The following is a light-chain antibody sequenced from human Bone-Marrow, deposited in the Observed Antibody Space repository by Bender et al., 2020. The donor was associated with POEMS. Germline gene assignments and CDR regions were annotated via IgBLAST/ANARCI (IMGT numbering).Light chain of an antibody. CDR3: QVWDGHSDHLVV. Sequence: QSALTQPASVSGSPGQSITISCAGASSDVGSYNLVSWYQQHPGRAPKLMIYDVNERPSGVSNRFSGSNSGNTATLTISRVEAGDGADYYCQVWDGHSDHLVVFGGGTKLTVL. CDR1: SSDVGSYNL. J-gene: IGLJ3*02. CDR2: DVN. V-gene: IGLV2-14*02.